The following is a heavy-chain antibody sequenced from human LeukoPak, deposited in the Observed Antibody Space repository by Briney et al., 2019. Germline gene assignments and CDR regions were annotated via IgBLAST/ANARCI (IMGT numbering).Heavy chain of an antibody. CDR1: GFTFTNFG. Sequence: ASVKLSCTASGFTFTNFGISWVRQAPGQGLEWMGWISAYNGDTKNSQTFQGRVAMTTDTSTSTAFMELRSLRSDDTAVYYCARDPRDYWGQGTLVTVSS. CDR2: ISAYNGDT. CDR3: ARDPRDY. V-gene: IGHV1-18*01. J-gene: IGHJ4*02.